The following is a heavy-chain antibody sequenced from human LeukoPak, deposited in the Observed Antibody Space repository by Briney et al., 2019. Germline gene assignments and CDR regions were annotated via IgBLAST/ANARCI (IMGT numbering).Heavy chain of an antibody. CDR2: IYYSGST. CDR3: ARTPITIFGVVDYYYYMDV. CDR1: GGSISSYY. D-gene: IGHD3-3*01. Sequence: SETLSLTCTVSGGSISSYYWSWIRRPPGKGLEWIGYIYYSGSTNYNPSLKSRVTISVDTSKNQFSLKLSSVTAADTAVYYCARTPITIFGVVDYYYYMDVWGKGTTVTVSS. J-gene: IGHJ6*03. V-gene: IGHV4-59*01.